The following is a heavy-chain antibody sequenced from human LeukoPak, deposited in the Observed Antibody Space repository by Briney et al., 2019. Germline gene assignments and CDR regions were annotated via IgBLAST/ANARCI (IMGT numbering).Heavy chain of an antibody. D-gene: IGHD2-15*01. Sequence: GESLKISCKGSGYTFTKYGIGWVRQMPGKGLEWMGIIYPGDSDTKYSPSFQGQVTISADRSISTAYLRWSRVKASDTAMYYCARSSVGCSAGRCYQVDYWGQGTLVTVSS. CDR1: GYTFTKYG. J-gene: IGHJ4*02. V-gene: IGHV5-51*01. CDR2: IYPGDSDT. CDR3: ARSSVGCSAGRCYQVDY.